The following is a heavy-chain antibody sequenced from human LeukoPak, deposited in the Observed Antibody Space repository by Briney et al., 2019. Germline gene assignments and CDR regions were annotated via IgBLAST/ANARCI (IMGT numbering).Heavy chain of an antibody. CDR1: GGTFSSYA. Sequence: ASVKVSCKASGGTFSSYAISWVRQAPGQGLEWMGGIIPIFGTANYAQKFQGRVTITADESTSTAYMELSSLRSEDTAVYYCARGPYSSSSPRGYFDYWGQGTLVTVSS. CDR2: IIPIFGTA. CDR3: ARGPYSSSSPRGYFDY. V-gene: IGHV1-69*13. D-gene: IGHD6-6*01. J-gene: IGHJ4*02.